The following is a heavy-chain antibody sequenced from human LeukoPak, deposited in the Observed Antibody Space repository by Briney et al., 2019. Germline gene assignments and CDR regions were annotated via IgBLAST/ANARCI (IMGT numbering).Heavy chain of an antibody. CDR3: ARGPLRGYYFDY. Sequence: GASVKVSCKASGGTFSSYAISWVRQAPGQGLEWMGGIIPIFGTANYAQKFQGRVTITADESTSTAYMELSSLRSEDTAVYYCARGPLRGYYFDYWGQGTLVTVST. CDR1: GGTFSSYA. V-gene: IGHV1-69*13. CDR2: IIPIFGTA. J-gene: IGHJ4*02. D-gene: IGHD6-13*01.